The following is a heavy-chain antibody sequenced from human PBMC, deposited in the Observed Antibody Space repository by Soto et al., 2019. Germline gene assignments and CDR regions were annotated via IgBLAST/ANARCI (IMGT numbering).Heavy chain of an antibody. CDR1: GLTLSDHY. D-gene: IGHD3-10*01. J-gene: IGHJ4*02. CDR2: TRNKGNGYTT. V-gene: IGHV3-72*01. CDR3: DRGGGGFFDN. Sequence: EVQLVESGGGLGQPGGYLRLSCAASGLTLSDHYMDWVRQAPGKGLEWVGRTRNKGNGYTTEYAASVKGRFTISRDESENSVYLQINSLKTEDTAMYHCDRGGGGFFDNWGQGTMVIVSS.